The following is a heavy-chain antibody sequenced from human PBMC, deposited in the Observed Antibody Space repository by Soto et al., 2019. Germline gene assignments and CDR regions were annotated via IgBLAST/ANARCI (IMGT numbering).Heavy chain of an antibody. Sequence: PGGSLRLSCTASGFSFSDYDMHWVRQAPGKGLEWVSTIGAARDPYYTGSVKHRFTISRENARNSMFLQMNSVTVGDTAVYYCARGGAHTAMANEYWGQGALVTVSS. D-gene: IGHD5-18*01. J-gene: IGHJ4*02. CDR3: ARGGAHTAMANEY. V-gene: IGHV3-13*05. CDR1: GFSFSDYD. CDR2: IGAARDP.